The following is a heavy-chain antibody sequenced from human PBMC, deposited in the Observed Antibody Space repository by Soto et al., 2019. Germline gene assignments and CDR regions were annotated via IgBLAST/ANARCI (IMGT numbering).Heavy chain of an antibody. CDR1: GFTFSNYW. D-gene: IGHD6-19*01. CDR2: IKQDGTEE. J-gene: IGHJ4*02. V-gene: IGHV3-7*03. Sequence: ESGGGLVQPGGSLRLSCEGSGFTFSNYWMTWVRQAPGKGLEWVANIKQDGTEENYVDSVKGRFTISRDNAKISLYLQMNSLRAEDTAVYYCGRGGGSGWYPADSWGQGTLVTVSS. CDR3: GRGGGSGWYPADS.